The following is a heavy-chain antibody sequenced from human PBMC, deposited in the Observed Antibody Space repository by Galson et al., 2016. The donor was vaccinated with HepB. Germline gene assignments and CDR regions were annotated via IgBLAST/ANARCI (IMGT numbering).Heavy chain of an antibody. Sequence: SETLSLTCAVSGYSISSGYYWGWIRQPPGKGLEWIGSIYHSGSAYYNPSLKGRVTISIDTSKDQFSLNLSSVTAADTAVYYCARNNVEGYYYGSGSFGYWGQGTLVTVSS. V-gene: IGHV4-38-2*01. CDR2: IYHSGSA. J-gene: IGHJ4*02. CDR3: ARNNVEGYYYGSGSFGY. CDR1: GYSISSGYY. D-gene: IGHD3-10*01.